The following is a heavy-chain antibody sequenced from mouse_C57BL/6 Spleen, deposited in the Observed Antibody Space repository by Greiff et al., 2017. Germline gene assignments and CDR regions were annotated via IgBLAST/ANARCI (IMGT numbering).Heavy chain of an antibody. D-gene: IGHD1-1*01. CDR3: ARGPHYYGSRYYSMDY. CDR1: GYTFTSYW. V-gene: IGHV1-59*01. Sequence: QVQLQQPGAELVRPGTSVKLSCKASGYTFTSYWMHWVKQRPGQGLEWIGVIDPSDSYTNYNQKFKGKATLTVETSSSTAYMQLSSLTSEDSAVYYCARGPHYYGSRYYSMDYWGQGTSVTVSS. J-gene: IGHJ4*01. CDR2: IDPSDSYT.